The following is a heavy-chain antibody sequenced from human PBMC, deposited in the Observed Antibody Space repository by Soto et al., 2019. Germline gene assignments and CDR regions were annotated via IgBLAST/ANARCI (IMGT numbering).Heavy chain of an antibody. Sequence: GSLRLSCVGSVFSFSNNWMHWVRQAPGKGLEWVSRITSDGSAPIYADSVKGRFTIFRDNAKNTLYLQMNSLRAEDTAVYYCARPTSLSGNPFDHWGQGTLVTVSS. D-gene: IGHD2-15*01. CDR3: ARPTSLSGNPFDH. CDR1: VFSFSNNW. V-gene: IGHV3-74*01. CDR2: ITSDGSAP. J-gene: IGHJ4*02.